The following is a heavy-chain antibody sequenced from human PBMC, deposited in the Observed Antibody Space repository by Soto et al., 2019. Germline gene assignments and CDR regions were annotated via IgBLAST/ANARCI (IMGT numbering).Heavy chain of an antibody. CDR2: INDSGGST. Sequence: GGTLRLSCAAYRLTFSSFAMSWVRQAPGKELEWVSAINDSGGSTYSADSVKGRFTISRDNSKNTLYLQMNSLRADDTAVYYSVRRRHPSGRYFVSWCPGT. J-gene: IGHJ4*02. CDR1: RLTFSSFA. V-gene: IGHV3-23*01. D-gene: IGHD3-10*01. CDR3: VRRRHPSGRYFVS.